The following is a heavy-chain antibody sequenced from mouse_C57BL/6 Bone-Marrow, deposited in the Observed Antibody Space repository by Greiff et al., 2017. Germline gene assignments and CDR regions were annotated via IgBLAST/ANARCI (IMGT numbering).Heavy chain of an antibody. CDR2: IYPGGGYT. CDR3: AREGGDGYFQFAY. V-gene: IGHV1-63*01. Sequence: VQLQQSGAELVRPGTSVKMSCKASGYTFTNYWIGWAKQRPGHGLEWIGDIYPGGGYTNYNEKFKGKATLTADKSASTCYMQFSSLTSEDSDIYYCAREGGDGYFQFAYWGQGTLVTVSA. J-gene: IGHJ3*01. CDR1: GYTFTNYW. D-gene: IGHD2-3*01.